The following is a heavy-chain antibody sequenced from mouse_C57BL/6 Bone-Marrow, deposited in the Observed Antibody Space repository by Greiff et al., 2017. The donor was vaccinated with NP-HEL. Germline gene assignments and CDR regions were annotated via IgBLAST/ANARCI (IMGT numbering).Heavy chain of an antibody. J-gene: IGHJ4*01. D-gene: IGHD2-2*01. CDR3: TRDGYDVRDYAMDY. CDR1: GYTFTDYE. CDR2: IDPETGGT. Sequence: QVQLQQSGAELVRPGASVTLSCKASGYTFTDYEMHWVKQTTVHGLEWIGAIDPETGGTAYNQKFKGKAILTADKSSSTAYMELRSLTSEDSAVYYCTRDGYDVRDYAMDYWGQGTSVTVSS. V-gene: IGHV1-15*01.